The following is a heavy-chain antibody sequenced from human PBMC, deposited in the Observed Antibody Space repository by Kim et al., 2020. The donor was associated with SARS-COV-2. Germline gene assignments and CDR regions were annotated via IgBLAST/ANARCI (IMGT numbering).Heavy chain of an antibody. CDR2: IWYDGSQK. CDR3: VRDANYDRYFDY. Sequence: GGSLRLSCVASGFTFNTYGIHWVRQAPGKGLEWVAVIWYDGSQKFYGDSVKGRFTISRDNSKNTVYLQMNSLRAEDTATYYCVRDANYDRYFDYWGQGALVTVSS. CDR1: GFTFNTYG. D-gene: IGHD3-22*01. J-gene: IGHJ4*02. V-gene: IGHV3-33*01.